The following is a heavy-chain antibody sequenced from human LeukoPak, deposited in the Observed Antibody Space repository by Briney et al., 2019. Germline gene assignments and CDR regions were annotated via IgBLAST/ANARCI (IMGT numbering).Heavy chain of an antibody. CDR3: ARLIELGYYYYYMDV. V-gene: IGHV4-39*07. CDR2: IYYSGGT. Sequence: SETLSLTCTVSGGSIDNTPYYWVWIRQPPGKGLEWIGSIYYSGGTYYNSSLESRVVISVDTSKNHFSLKLTSVTAADTAVYYCARLIELGYYYYYMDVWGKGTTVTVSS. CDR1: GGSIDNTPYY. D-gene: IGHD3-16*01. J-gene: IGHJ6*03.